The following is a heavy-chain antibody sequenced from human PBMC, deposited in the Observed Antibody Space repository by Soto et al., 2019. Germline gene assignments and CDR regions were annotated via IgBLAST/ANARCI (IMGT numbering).Heavy chain of an antibody. V-gene: IGHV3-53*01. D-gene: IGHD6-19*01. CDR1: AFSVRSSY. CDR3: ARDVIAVAGSSDS. CDR2: LSSAGGA. Sequence: PGGSLRLSCAVSAFSVRSSYLSWVRQAPGKGLEWVAALSSAGGAYYVDSVKGRFAISRDNSKNTLYLQMDSLTAEDTAVYYCARDVIAVAGSSDSWGQGTLVTVSS. J-gene: IGHJ4*02.